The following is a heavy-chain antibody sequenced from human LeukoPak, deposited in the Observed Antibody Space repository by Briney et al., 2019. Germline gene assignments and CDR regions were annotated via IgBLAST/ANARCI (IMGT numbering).Heavy chain of an antibody. Sequence: ASVKVSCKASGYTFTSYDINWVRQATGQGLEWMGWMNPNSGNTGYAQKFQGRVTMTRNTSISTAYMELSSLRSEDTAVYYCASKCWDPTSCPNYYGMDVRGQGTTVTVSS. V-gene: IGHV1-8*01. CDR1: GYTFTSYD. D-gene: IGHD2-2*01. J-gene: IGHJ6*02. CDR3: ASKCWDPTSCPNYYGMDV. CDR2: MNPNSGNT.